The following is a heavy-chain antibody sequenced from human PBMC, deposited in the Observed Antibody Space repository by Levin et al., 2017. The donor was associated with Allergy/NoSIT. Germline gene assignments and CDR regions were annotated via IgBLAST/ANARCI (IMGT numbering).Heavy chain of an antibody. Sequence: MSGGSLRLSCAASGFTFSNAWMSWVRQAPGKGLEWVGRIKSKSDGGTTEDAAPVKGRLIISRDDSKNMLFLQMNNLKAEDTGVYYCTTTIRWSPVDLDYWGQGTLVTVSS. CDR1: GFTFSNAW. CDR2: IKSKSDGGTT. D-gene: IGHD4-23*01. J-gene: IGHJ4*02. CDR3: TTTIRWSPVDLDY. V-gene: IGHV3-15*01.